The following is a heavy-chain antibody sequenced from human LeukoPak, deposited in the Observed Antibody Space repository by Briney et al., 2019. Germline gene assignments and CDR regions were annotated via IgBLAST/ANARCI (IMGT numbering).Heavy chain of an antibody. CDR1: GFTFCGYW. CDR2: ISCDGGST. D-gene: IGHD3-10*01. CDR3: VPHPPYGSGGYIDS. V-gene: IGHV3-74*01. Sequence: GGSLRLSSAASGFTFCGYWMHWVRRAPGKGLAWVSRISCDGGSTNYADSVKGRFTISRDSAKNTLFLQMNRLRVEDTAVYYCVPHPPYGSGGYIDSWGQGTLVTVSS. J-gene: IGHJ4*02.